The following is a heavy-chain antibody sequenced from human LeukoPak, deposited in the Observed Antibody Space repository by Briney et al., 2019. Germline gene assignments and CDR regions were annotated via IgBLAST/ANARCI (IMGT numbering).Heavy chain of an antibody. CDR2: ISAYNGNT. J-gene: IGHJ6*03. CDR1: GYTFTSYG. CDR3: ASEENSSSSGSAHYMDV. D-gene: IGHD6-6*01. Sequence: GASVKVSCKASGYTFTSYGISWVRQAPGQGLEWMGWISAYNGNTNYAQKLQGRVTMTTDTSTSTAYMELRSLRSEDTAVYYCASEENSSSSGSAHYMDVWGKGTTVTVSS. V-gene: IGHV1-18*01.